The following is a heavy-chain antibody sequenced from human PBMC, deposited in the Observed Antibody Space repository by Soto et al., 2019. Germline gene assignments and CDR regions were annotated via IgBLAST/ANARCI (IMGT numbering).Heavy chain of an antibody. D-gene: IGHD1-1*01. CDR2: IIPIFGTA. Sequence: SVKVSCKVSGGTFSSYAISWVRQAPGQGLEWMGGIIPIFGTANYAQKFQGRVTITADESTSTAYMELSSLRSEDTAVYYCARDPPLGAGTPGGYGMDVWGQGTTVTVSS. CDR3: ARDPPLGAGTPGGYGMDV. CDR1: GGTFSSYA. V-gene: IGHV1-69*13. J-gene: IGHJ6*02.